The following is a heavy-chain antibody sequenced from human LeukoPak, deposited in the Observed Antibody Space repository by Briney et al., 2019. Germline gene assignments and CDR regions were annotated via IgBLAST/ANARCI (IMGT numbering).Heavy chain of an antibody. J-gene: IGHJ4*02. CDR3: ARLAGSRWYYFDY. D-gene: IGHD4-23*01. Sequence: PSDTLSLTCTVSGGSVSSYFWSWIRQPPEKGLEWIGYLYTSGGTDYNPSLKSRVTISVDTSKNQFSLKLNSVTAADTAVYYCARLAGSRWYYFDYWGQGTLVTVSS. V-gene: IGHV4-4*09. CDR2: LYTSGGT. CDR1: GGSVSSYF.